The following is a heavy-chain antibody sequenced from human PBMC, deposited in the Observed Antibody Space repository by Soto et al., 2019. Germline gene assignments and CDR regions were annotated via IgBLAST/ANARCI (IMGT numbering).Heavy chain of an antibody. Sequence: ASVKVSCKASGYTFTSYGISWVRQAPGQGLEWMGWISAYNGNTNYAQKLQGRVTMTTDTSTSTAYMELRSLRSEDTAVYYCAGVTVVTRYFDYWGQGTLVTVSS. V-gene: IGHV1-18*01. J-gene: IGHJ4*02. CDR3: AGVTVVTRYFDY. D-gene: IGHD2-15*01. CDR1: GYTFTSYG. CDR2: ISAYNGNT.